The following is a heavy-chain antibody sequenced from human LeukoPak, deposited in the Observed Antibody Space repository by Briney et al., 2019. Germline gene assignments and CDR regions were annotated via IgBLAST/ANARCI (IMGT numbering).Heavy chain of an antibody. CDR1: GFAFSSQA. J-gene: IGHJ4*02. CDR3: AKDARRTSGWYFFDY. D-gene: IGHD6-19*01. Sequence: GESLRLSCAASGFAFSSQAMGWVRQAPGKGLEWVSVIIHSGSITNYADSVKGRFTISRDNSKNTLFLQMNSLRDEDTAVYYCAKDARRTSGWYFFDYWGQGTLVTVYS. V-gene: IGHV3-23*01. CDR2: IIHSGSIT.